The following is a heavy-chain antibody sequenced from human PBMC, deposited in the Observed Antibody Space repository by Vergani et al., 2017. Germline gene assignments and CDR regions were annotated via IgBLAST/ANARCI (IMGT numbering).Heavy chain of an antibody. J-gene: IGHJ3*01. Sequence: QIQLQESGPGVVKPSETLSLTCSVSFDSIRNLYCNWIRQPPGKGLEWIGSIHYSENTNYNPSLKTRVTISVDTSKNQFSLTLTSVTAADTAVYYCARDGGEYDKDALDVWGQGTKVTVTS. CDR1: FDSIRNLY. V-gene: IGHV4-59*11. CDR3: ARDGGEYDKDALDV. CDR2: IHYSENT. D-gene: IGHD2-21*01.